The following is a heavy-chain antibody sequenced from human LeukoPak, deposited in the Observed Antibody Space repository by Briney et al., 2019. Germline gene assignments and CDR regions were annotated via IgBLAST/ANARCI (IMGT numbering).Heavy chain of an antibody. D-gene: IGHD2-2*01. V-gene: IGHV3-21*01. Sequence: GGSLRLSCAASGFTFSSYSMNWVRQAPGKGLEWVSSISSSSSYIYYADSVKGRFTISRDNAKNSLYLQMNSLRAEDTAVYYCARRIVVVPAATYGDPTAANVYFDYWGQGTLVTVSS. CDR1: GFTFSSYS. CDR2: ISSSSSYI. J-gene: IGHJ4*02. CDR3: ARRIVVVPAATYGDPTAANVYFDY.